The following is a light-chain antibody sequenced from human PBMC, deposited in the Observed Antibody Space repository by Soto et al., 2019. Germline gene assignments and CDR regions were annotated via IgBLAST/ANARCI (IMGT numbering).Light chain of an antibody. J-gene: IGKJ5*01. CDR3: QQYGSSPIT. CDR2: GAS. V-gene: IGKV3-20*01. Sequence: EVVLTQSPGTLSLSPGDGATLSCRSSQSVSSSLAWSQQKPGQAPRLLIYGASSRATGIPGRFSGSGSGTDFTLSISRLEPEDFAVYSCQQYGSSPITFGQGTRLEIK. CDR1: QSVSSS.